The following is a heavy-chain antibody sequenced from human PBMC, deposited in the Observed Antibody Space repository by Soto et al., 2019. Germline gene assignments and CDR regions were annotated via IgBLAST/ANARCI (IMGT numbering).Heavy chain of an antibody. V-gene: IGHV1-58*01. Sequence: LVKVSCKASGFTFTSSAVQWVRQARGQRLEWIGWIVVGSGNTNYAQKFQERVTITRDMSTSTAYMELSSLRSEDTAVYYCAANPSHTYYYDSSGYPMAFDIWGQGTMVTVSS. CDR1: GFTFTSSA. CDR2: IVVGSGNT. D-gene: IGHD3-22*01. J-gene: IGHJ3*02. CDR3: AANPSHTYYYDSSGYPMAFDI.